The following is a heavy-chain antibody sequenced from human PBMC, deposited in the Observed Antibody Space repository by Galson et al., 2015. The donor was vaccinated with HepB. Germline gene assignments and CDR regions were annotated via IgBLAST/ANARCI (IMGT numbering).Heavy chain of an antibody. V-gene: IGHV3-21*01. D-gene: IGHD2-2*02. CDR2: ISSSSSYI. Sequence: SLRLSCAASGFTFSSYSMNWVRQAPGKGLEWVSSISSSSSYIYYADSVKGRFTISRDNAKNSLYLQMNSLRAEDTAVYYCARAGCSSTSCYTGALDIWGQGTMVTVSS. CDR3: ARAGCSSTSCYTGALDI. CDR1: GFTFSSYS. J-gene: IGHJ3*02.